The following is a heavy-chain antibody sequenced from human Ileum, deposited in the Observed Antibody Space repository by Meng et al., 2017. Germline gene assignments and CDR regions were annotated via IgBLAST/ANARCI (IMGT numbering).Heavy chain of an antibody. CDR1: GGSISDRYW. D-gene: IGHD5-12*01. CDR3: ARDLLGPAIAASGYFDP. Sequence: VQLQESGPGLVKPSGALSLTCAVAGGSISDRYWWSWVRQPPGKGLEWIGEIYHAGSTNYNPSLKSRVTMSLDKSKNQFFLDLTSVTAADTAVYYCARDLLGPAIAASGYFDPWGQGTLVTVSS. CDR2: IYHAGST. V-gene: IGHV4-4*02. J-gene: IGHJ5*02.